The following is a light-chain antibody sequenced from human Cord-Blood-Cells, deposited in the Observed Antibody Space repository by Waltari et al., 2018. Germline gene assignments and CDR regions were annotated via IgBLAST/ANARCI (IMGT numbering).Light chain of an antibody. J-gene: IGLJ3*02. CDR1: SSEVGGYNY. CDR3: SSYTSSSTWV. V-gene: IGLV2-14*01. Sequence: QSALTQPASVSGSPGQSINISCTGTSSEVGGYNYVSWYQQHPGKAPKHMIYGVSNRPSGVSNRFSGSKSGNTASLTISGLQAEDEADYYCSSYTSSSTWVFGGGTKLTVL. CDR2: GVS.